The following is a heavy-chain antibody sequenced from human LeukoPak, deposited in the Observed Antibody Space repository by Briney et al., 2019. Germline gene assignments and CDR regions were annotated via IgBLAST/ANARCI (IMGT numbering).Heavy chain of an antibody. CDR2: INPSGGLT. J-gene: IGHJ4*02. CDR3: ARAGPGTGKYLDY. D-gene: IGHD6-13*01. V-gene: IGHV1-46*01. CDR1: GNTFTIYY. Sequence: ASVKVSSKASGNTFTIYYMHWVRQSPGQGRECMGIINPSGGLTFYAQRFEGRVTVTRDTSTSTVHMELSSLRSEDTAVYYCARAGPGTGKYLDYWGQGTLVTVSS.